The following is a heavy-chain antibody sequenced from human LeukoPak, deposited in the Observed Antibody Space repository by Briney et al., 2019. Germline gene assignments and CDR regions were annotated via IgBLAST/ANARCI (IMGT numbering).Heavy chain of an antibody. CDR1: GGSISSYY. J-gene: IGHJ3*02. V-gene: IGHV4-59*01. CDR3: ARVCRSSGCYDAFDI. D-gene: IGHD6-19*01. CDR2: IYHSGST. Sequence: SETLSLTCTVSGGSISSYYWSWIRQPPGKGLEWIGYIYHSGSTNYNPSLKSRVTISVDTSKNQFSLKLSSVTAADTAVYYCARVCRSSGCYDAFDIWGQGTMVTVSS.